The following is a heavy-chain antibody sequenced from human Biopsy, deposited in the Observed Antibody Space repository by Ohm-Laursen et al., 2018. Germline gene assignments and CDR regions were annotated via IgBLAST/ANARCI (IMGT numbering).Heavy chain of an antibody. CDR3: AIDRVPRRGVMPVYYYGMDV. Sequence: SDTLSLTCPVSGDSINNYYWSWIRQPAGKGLEWIGFIYNTERTNYNTSLKSRVTISLDTSKNQFSLELSSVIPSDTAVYYCAIDRVPRRGVMPVYYYGMDVWGQGSTATVSS. J-gene: IGHJ6*02. CDR2: IYNTERT. V-gene: IGHV4-59*01. D-gene: IGHD2-21*01. CDR1: GDSINNYY.